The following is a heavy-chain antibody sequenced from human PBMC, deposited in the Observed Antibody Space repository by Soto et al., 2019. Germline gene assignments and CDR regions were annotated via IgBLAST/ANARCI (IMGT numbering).Heavy chain of an antibody. CDR3: ARESAGGWSGSGFDI. Sequence: QVQLQESGPGLVKSSETLSLTCTVSGDSISTYYWSWIRQPPGKGLEWIGNVHNSGSIIYNPSLKSRVTISADTSKNHFSLRLMSMTAADTALYYCARESAGGWSGSGFDIWGQGTMVTVSS. D-gene: IGHD6-19*01. V-gene: IGHV4-59*01. CDR1: GDSISTYY. CDR2: VHNSGSI. J-gene: IGHJ3*02.